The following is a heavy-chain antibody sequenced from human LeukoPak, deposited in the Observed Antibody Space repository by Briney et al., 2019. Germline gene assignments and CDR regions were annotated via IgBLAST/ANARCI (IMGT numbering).Heavy chain of an antibody. J-gene: IGHJ6*03. CDR1: GFTFSSYS. CDR2: ISSSSSYI. D-gene: IGHD3-10*01. Sequence: GGSLRLSCAASGFTFSSYSMNWVRQAPGKGLEWVSSISSSSSYIYYADSVKGRFTISRDNAKNSLYLQMNSLRAEDTAVYYCARAGFKRLWFGEPVNYMDVWGKGTTVTISS. CDR3: ARAGFKRLWFGEPVNYMDV. V-gene: IGHV3-21*01.